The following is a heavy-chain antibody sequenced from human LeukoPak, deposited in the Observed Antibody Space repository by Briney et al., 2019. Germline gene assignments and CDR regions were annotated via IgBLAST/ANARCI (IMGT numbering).Heavy chain of an antibody. CDR3: ARSGYGDYALSVAFDI. D-gene: IGHD4-17*01. CDR2: ISSSGSTI. V-gene: IGHV3-48*03. CDR1: GFTFSSYE. Sequence: GGSLRLSCAASGFTFSSYEMDWVPQAPGKGLEWVSYISSSGSTIYYADSVKGRFTISRDNAKNSLYLQMNSLRAEDTAVYYCARSGYGDYALSVAFDIWGQGTMVTVSS. J-gene: IGHJ3*02.